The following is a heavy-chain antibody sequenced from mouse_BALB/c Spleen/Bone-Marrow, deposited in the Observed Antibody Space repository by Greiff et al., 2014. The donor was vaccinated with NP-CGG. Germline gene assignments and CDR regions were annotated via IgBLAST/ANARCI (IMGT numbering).Heavy chain of an antibody. CDR3: ARNGYYGWIAY. CDR2: INPDSRTI. D-gene: IGHD2-3*01. Sequence: EVKLVESGGGLVQPGGPLKLSCAASGFDISRYWMTWVRQAPGKGLEWIGEINPDSRTINYTPSLKDKFIISRDNAKNTLYLQMSKVRSEDTALYYCARNGYYGWIAYWGQGTLVTVSA. J-gene: IGHJ3*01. V-gene: IGHV4-1*02. CDR1: GFDISRYW.